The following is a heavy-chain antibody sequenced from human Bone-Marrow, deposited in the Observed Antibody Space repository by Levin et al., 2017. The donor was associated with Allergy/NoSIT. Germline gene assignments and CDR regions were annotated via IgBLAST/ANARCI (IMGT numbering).Heavy chain of an antibody. CDR3: ARDTGYGNNYYFDL. Sequence: SETLSLTCTVSSDSLSGYYWAWIRQSAGTGLQWLGRVFLTGTTDYNPSLRGRLSISVDTSKKQFSLNLDSVTAADTAVYFCARDTGYGNNYYFDLWGRGILVTVSS. CDR2: VFLTGTT. J-gene: IGHJ2*01. D-gene: IGHD4-23*01. V-gene: IGHV4-4*07. CDR1: SDSLSGYY.